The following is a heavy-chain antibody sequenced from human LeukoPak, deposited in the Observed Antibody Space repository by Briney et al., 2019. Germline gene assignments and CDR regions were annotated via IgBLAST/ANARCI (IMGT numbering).Heavy chain of an antibody. CDR3: AREIVVVPAAMPGLCCMDV. V-gene: IGHV4-38-2*02. J-gene: IGHJ6*03. Sequence: PSETLSLTCAVSGYSISSGYYWGWIRQPPGKGLEWIGSIYHSGSTYYNPSLKSRVTISVDTSKNQFSLKLSSVTAADTAVYYCAREIVVVPAAMPGLCCMDVGGKGTTVTVSS. CDR2: IYHSGST. CDR1: GYSISSGYY. D-gene: IGHD2-2*01.